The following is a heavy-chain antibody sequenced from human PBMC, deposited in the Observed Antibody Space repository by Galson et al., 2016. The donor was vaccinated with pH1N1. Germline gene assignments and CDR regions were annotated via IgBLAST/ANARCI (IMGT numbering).Heavy chain of an antibody. D-gene: IGHD2-2*01. J-gene: IGHJ6*02. CDR2: INTNTGNP. V-gene: IGHV7-4-1*04. CDR3: ARSYCSSTSCYGGSYYYYGMDF. CDR1: GYTFTSNA. Sequence: SVKVSCKASGYTFTSNAMNWVRQAPGQGLEWMGWINTNTGNPTYAQGFTGRFVFSLDTSVSMAYLQISSLKAEDTAVYYCARSYCSSTSCYGGSYYYYGMDFWGQGTLVTVSS.